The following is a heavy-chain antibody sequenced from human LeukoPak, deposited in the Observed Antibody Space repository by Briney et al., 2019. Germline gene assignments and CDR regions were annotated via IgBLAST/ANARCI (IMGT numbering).Heavy chain of an antibody. CDR1: EFTLGSYW. CDR3: ATVTGGDYYYYYGMDV. V-gene: IGHV3-7*01. CDR2: IRQDGNIK. Sequence: PGGSLRLSCTASEFTLGSYWVSWVRQTPAKGLEWMANIRQDGNIKYYVDSVRGRFSISRDNAKNSLYLQMNSLRAEDTAVYYCATVTGGDYYYYYGMDVWGQGTTVTVSS. J-gene: IGHJ6*02. D-gene: IGHD7-27*01.